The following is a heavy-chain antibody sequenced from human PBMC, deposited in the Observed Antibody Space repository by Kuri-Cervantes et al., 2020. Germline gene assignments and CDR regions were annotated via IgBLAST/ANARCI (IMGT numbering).Heavy chain of an antibody. D-gene: IGHD3-9*01. J-gene: IGHJ6*02. CDR1: GGSISSGDYY. V-gene: IGHV4-30-4*01. CDR2: IYYSGST. Sequence: SETLSLTCTVSGGSISSGDYYWSWIRQPPGKGLEWIGYIYYSGSTYYNPSLKSRVTISVDTSKNQFSLKLSSVTAADTAVYYCAASLRYFDWFETEYYGMDVWGQGTTVTVSS. CDR3: AASLRYFDWFETEYYGMDV.